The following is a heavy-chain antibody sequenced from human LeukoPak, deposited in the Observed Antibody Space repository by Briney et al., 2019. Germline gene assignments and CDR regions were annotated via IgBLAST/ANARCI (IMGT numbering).Heavy chain of an antibody. CDR1: GFTFSSYW. CDR2: IKQDGSEK. J-gene: IGHJ5*02. Sequence: GGSLRLSCAASGFTFSSYWTSWVRQAPGKGLEWVANIKQDGSEKYYVDSVKGRFTISRDNAKNSLYLQMNSLRAEDTAVYYCAREIVVVVAATPLHWFDPWGQGTLVTVSS. D-gene: IGHD2-15*01. V-gene: IGHV3-7*05. CDR3: AREIVVVVAATPLHWFDP.